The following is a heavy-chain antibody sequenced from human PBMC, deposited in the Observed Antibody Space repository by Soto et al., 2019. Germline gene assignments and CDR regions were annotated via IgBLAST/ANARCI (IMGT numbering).Heavy chain of an antibody. Sequence: QLQLQESGSGLVKPSQTLSLTCAVSGGSISSGGYSWSWIRQPPGKGLEGIGYIYHSGSIYYNPSLKSRVPMSVDRSKNQFSLKLSSVTAAATAVYSCARVPDYWGQGTLVTVSS. CDR3: ARVPDY. CDR1: GGSISSGGYS. V-gene: IGHV4-30-2*01. CDR2: IYHSGSI. J-gene: IGHJ4*02.